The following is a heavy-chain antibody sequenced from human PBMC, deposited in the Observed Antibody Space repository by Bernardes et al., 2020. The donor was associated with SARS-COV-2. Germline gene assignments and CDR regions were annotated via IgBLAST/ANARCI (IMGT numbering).Heavy chain of an antibody. CDR2: ISGSGGST. V-gene: IGHV3-23*01. Sequence: GGSLRLSCVASGFTFSSYAMSWVRQAPGKGLEWVSAISGSGGSTYYEYSVKGRFTISIYNSKNKLYLQMNSLRAEDTAVYYCAKAGDFWSGYYPYYYYYYMDVWGKGTTVTVSS. J-gene: IGHJ6*03. CDR1: GFTFSSYA. D-gene: IGHD3-3*01. CDR3: AKAGDFWSGYYPYYYYYYMDV.